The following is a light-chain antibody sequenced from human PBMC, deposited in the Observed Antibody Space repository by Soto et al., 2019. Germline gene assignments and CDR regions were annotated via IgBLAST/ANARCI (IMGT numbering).Light chain of an antibody. Sequence: VLTQSPATLSLSPGERATLSCRASQSVSSYFAWYQQKPGQAPRLLIYDASNSATGIPARFSGSGSGTDMTLTISSLEPEDFAVYDCQQRSNWPPLFGPGTKVDI. CDR1: QSVSSY. CDR2: DAS. V-gene: IGKV3-11*01. J-gene: IGKJ3*01. CDR3: QQRSNWPPL.